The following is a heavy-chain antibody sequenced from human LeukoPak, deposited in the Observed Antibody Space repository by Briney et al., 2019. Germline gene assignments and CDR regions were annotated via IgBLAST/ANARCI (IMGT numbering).Heavy chain of an antibody. CDR1: GFTFRSYA. D-gene: IGHD6-13*01. V-gene: IGHV3-23*01. CDR2: ISGSGGIT. Sequence: GGSLRLSFSGSGFTFRSYAMSWVPQAPGKGLWGGSAISGSGGITAYADSVRGYVTISRDKSKNTLYLQMNSLRAEDTAVYYCAKAQRLYSIDPLIDYWGQGTLVTVSS. CDR3: AKAQRLYSIDPLIDY. J-gene: IGHJ4*02.